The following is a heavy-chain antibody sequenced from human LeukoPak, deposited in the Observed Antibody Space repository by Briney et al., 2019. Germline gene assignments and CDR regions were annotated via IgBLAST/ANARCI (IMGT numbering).Heavy chain of an antibody. Sequence: SETLSLTCTVSGYSISSGYFWGWIRQPPGKGLEWIGTIYNSGSTYYNASLESRVTISVDTSKNQFSLKLSSVTAADTAVYYCARAYSSSSPFDYWGQGTLVTVSS. CDR3: ARAYSSSSPFDY. V-gene: IGHV4-38-2*02. CDR2: IYNSGST. J-gene: IGHJ4*02. CDR1: GYSISSGYF. D-gene: IGHD6-6*01.